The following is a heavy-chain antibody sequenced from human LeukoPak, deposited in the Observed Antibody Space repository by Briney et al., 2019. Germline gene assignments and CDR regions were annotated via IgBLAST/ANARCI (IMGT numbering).Heavy chain of an antibody. V-gene: IGHV4-31*03. CDR1: GGSVSSGGYP. Sequence: SQTLSLTCTVSGGSVSSGGYPWSWIRQHPGKGLEWIGYIYYSGSNYYNPSLKSRVTISVDTSKSQFSLKLSSVTTADTAVYYCARGDCSSTTCPFDYWGQGTLVTVSS. CDR3: ARGDCSSTTCPFDY. D-gene: IGHD2-2*01. J-gene: IGHJ4*02. CDR2: IYYSGSN.